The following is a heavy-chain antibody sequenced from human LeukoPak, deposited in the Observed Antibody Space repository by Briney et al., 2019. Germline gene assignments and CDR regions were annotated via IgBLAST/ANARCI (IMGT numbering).Heavy chain of an antibody. CDR1: DDSISSTLYY. J-gene: IGHJ4*02. Sequence: SETLSLTCTVSDDSISSTLYYWGWIRQPPGKGLEWIGSIYYSGSTYYNPSLKSRVTMSVDTSKNQFSLKLSSVTAADTAVYFCARGPYCGGDCYFAYWGQETLVTVSS. V-gene: IGHV4-39*07. CDR2: IYYSGST. D-gene: IGHD2-21*02. CDR3: ARGPYCGGDCYFAY.